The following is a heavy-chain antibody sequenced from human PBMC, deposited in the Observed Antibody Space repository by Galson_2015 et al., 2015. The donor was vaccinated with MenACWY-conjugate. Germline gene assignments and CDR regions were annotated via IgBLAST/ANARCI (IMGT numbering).Heavy chain of an antibody. CDR3: AKITGDWVSLHD. Sequence: SLRLSCAPSGFTLSSYGIHWVRQAPGRGLEWVTFTRHDTSDKYYADSVKGRFTVSRDNSKNTLFLQMNSLRAEDTAMYYCAKITGDWVSLHDWGQGTLVTVSS. J-gene: IGHJ4*02. V-gene: IGHV3-30*02. CDR2: TRHDTSDK. D-gene: IGHD7-27*01. CDR1: GFTLSSYG.